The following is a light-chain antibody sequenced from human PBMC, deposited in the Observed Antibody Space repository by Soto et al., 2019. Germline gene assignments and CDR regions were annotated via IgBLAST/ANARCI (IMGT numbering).Light chain of an antibody. CDR3: RQYDSGYP. CDR1: EGVNNN. Sequence: EIVMTKSPATLSAPPGERVTLSCSAGEGVNNNLAWNHQKPGQAPRLLIYRASSRAPRIPGRISGSGSGTVFPLSISSQQSEYFAVSYCRQYDSGYPFGEGTKLDI. V-gene: IGKV3-15*01. CDR2: RAS. J-gene: IGKJ2*01.